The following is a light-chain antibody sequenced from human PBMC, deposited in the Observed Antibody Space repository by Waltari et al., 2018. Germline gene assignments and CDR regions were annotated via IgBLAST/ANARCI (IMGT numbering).Light chain of an antibody. V-gene: IGKV3-20*01. CDR3: QMYVRLPVT. J-gene: IGKJ1*01. Sequence: EIVLTQSPGTLALSPGERATLSCRASQSVGRALAWYQQKPGQAPSLLIYDASSRATGISDKFSGSGSGTDFSLTISRVEPEDFAFYFCQMYVRLPVTFGQGTKVEVK. CDR2: DAS. CDR1: QSVGRA.